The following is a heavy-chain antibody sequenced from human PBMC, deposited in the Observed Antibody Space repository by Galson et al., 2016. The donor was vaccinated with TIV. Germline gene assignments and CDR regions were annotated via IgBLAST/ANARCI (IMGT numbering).Heavy chain of an antibody. D-gene: IGHD1-26*01. CDR3: ARWADSGSYYEYFQQ. CDR2: IYYSGST. Sequence: TLSLTCNVSGGSISNGGYYWSWIRQHPGKGLEWIGNIYYSGSTDYNPSLKSRVAISVDTSKNQFSLRLSSVTAADTAMYYCARWADSGSYYEYFQQWGQGTLVTVSS. CDR1: GGSISNGGYY. V-gene: IGHV4-31*03. J-gene: IGHJ1*01.